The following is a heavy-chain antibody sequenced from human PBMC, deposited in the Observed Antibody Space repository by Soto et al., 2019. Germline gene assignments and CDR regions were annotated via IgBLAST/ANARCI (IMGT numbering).Heavy chain of an antibody. Sequence: PSETLSLTCAVYGGSFSGYYWSWIRQPPGKGLEWIGEINHSGSTNYNPSLKSRVTISVDTSKNQFSLKLSSVTAADTAVYYCARSVQKTAPHLALDYWGQGTLVTVSS. CDR1: GGSFSGYY. CDR2: INHSGST. V-gene: IGHV4-34*01. D-gene: IGHD1-1*01. J-gene: IGHJ4*02. CDR3: ARSVQKTAPHLALDY.